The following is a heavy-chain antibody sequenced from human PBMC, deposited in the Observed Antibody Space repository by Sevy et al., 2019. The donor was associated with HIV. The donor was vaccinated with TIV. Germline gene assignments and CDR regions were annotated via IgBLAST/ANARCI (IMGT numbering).Heavy chain of an antibody. Sequence: GGSLRLSCAASGFTFSSYSMNWVRQAPGKGLERVSYISSSSSTIYYADSVKGRFTISRDNAKNSLYLQMNSLRAEDTAVYYCARDRSLNYYDSSGYYAYDAFDIWGQGTMVTVSS. CDR1: GFTFSSYS. CDR2: ISSSSSTI. V-gene: IGHV3-48*01. D-gene: IGHD3-22*01. CDR3: ARDRSLNYYDSSGYYAYDAFDI. J-gene: IGHJ3*02.